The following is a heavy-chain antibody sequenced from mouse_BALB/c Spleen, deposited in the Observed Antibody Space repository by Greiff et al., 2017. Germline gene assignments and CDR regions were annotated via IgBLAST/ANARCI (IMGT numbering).Heavy chain of an antibody. CDR1: GFSLTSYG. J-gene: IGHJ3*01. V-gene: IGHV2-6-7*01. Sequence: QVQLKESGPGLVAPSQSLSITCTVSGFSLTSYGVSWVRQPPGKGLEWLGMIWGDGSTDYNSALKSRLSISKDNSKSQVFLKMNSLQTDDTARYYCARDDVFAYWGQGTLVTVSA. CDR3: ARDDVFAY. CDR2: IWGDGST.